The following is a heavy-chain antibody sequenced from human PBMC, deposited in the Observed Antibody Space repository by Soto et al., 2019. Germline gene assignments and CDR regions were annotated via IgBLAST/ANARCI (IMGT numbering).Heavy chain of an antibody. CDR1: GYTFTTYD. J-gene: IGHJ5*02. CDR2: VNPSSGNT. Sequence: QVQLVQSGAEVKRPGASVKVSCEASGYTFTTYDINWVRQASGQGLEWMGCVNPSSGNTVYAQKFHGRVTMTRDTCISTAYMELSSLKSDDTAIYYCARASMYIWNDHWGQGTLVTVSS. V-gene: IGHV1-8*01. CDR3: ARASMYIWNDH. D-gene: IGHD1-20*01.